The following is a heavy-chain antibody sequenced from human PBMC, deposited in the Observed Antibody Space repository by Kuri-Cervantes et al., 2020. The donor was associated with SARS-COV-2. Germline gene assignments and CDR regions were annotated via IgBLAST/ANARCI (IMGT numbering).Heavy chain of an antibody. V-gene: IGHV3-20*01. Sequence: LSLTCAVSGFTFDDYGMSWVRQAPGKGLEWVSGINWNGGTTGYADSVKGRCTISRDNAKSALFLQVNSLRAEDTAFYHCARHWRATIAEPFDAWGQGTLVTVSS. CDR2: INWNGGTT. CDR1: GFTFDDYG. CDR3: ARHWRATIAEPFDA. D-gene: IGHD4/OR15-4a*01. J-gene: IGHJ5*02.